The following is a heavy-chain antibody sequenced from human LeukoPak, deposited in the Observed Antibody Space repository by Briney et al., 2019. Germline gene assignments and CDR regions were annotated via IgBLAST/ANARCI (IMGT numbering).Heavy chain of an antibody. CDR1: GFTFSSYS. CDR2: ISSSSSYI. D-gene: IGHD3-10*01. CDR3: ASSTDALYYGPSGIDY. V-gene: IGHV3-21*01. Sequence: GGSLRLSCAASGFTFSSYSMNWVRQAPGKGLEWVSSISSSSSYIYYADSVKGRFTISRDNAKNSLYLQMNSLRAEDTAVYYCASSTDALYYGPSGIDYWGQGTLVTVSS. J-gene: IGHJ4*02.